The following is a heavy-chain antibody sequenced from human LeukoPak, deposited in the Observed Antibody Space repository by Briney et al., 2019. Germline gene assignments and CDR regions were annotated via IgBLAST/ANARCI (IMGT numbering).Heavy chain of an antibody. J-gene: IGHJ4*02. CDR3: ARGTIFGVVTPDY. CDR2: IYYSGST. V-gene: IGHV4-59*01. D-gene: IGHD3-3*01. Sequence: SETLSLTCTVSGGSISSYYWSWIRQPPGKGLEWIGSIYYSGSTYYNPSLKSRVTISVDTSKNQFSLKLSSVTAADTAVYYCARGTIFGVVTPDYWGQGTLVTVSS. CDR1: GGSISSYY.